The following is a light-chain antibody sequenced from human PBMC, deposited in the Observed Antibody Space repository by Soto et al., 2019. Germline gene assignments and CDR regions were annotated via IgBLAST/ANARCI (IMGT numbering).Light chain of an antibody. J-gene: IGLJ3*02. CDR3: TSYTSSGTLV. Sequence: QSVLTQPASVSGSPGQSITISCTGTSSDVGGYHYVSWYRQHPGRAPKLIIYEVRNRPSGVSHRFSGSKSGNTASLTISGLLAEDEADYYCTSYTSSGTLVFGGGTKVTVL. V-gene: IGLV2-14*01. CDR2: EVR. CDR1: SSDVGGYHY.